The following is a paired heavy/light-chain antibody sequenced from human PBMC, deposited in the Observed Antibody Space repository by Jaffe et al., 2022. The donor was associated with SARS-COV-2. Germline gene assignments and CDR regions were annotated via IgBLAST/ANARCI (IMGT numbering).Light chain of an antibody. CDR1: QDISNY. J-gene: IGKJ3*01. Sequence: DIQMTQSPSSLSASVGDRVTITCQASQDISNYLNWYQQKPGKAPKLLIYDASNLETGVPSRFSGSGSGTDFTFTISSLQPEDIATYYCQQYDNLPLSFGPGTKVDIK. CDR2: DAS. CDR3: QQYDNLPLS. V-gene: IGKV1-33*01.
Heavy chain of an antibody. J-gene: IGHJ6*02. Sequence: QVQLVQSGAEVKKPGASVKVSCKASGYTFTSYGISWVRQAPGQGLEWMGWISAYNGNTNYAQKLQGRVTMTTDTSTSTAYMELRSLRSDDTAVYYCASCSQLQSQWLVRSYYGMDVWGQGTTVTVSS. V-gene: IGHV1-18*01. CDR3: ASCSQLQSQWLVRSYYGMDV. D-gene: IGHD6-19*01. CDR1: GYTFTSYG. CDR2: ISAYNGNT.